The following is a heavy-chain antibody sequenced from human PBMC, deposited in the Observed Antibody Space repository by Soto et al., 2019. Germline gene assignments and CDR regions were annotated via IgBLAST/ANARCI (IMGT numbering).Heavy chain of an antibody. J-gene: IGHJ6*02. CDR1: GNTFKNQW. Sequence: GESLKISCKASGNTFKNQWIAGVRQMPGKGLEWMGIVYPGDSDTRYSPSFQGQVTISTDKSISTAYLQWSSLKASDTAMYYCATLRRSTGAMDVWGQGTTVTVSS. CDR3: ATLRRSTGAMDV. V-gene: IGHV5-51*01. CDR2: VYPGDSDT. D-gene: IGHD6-13*01.